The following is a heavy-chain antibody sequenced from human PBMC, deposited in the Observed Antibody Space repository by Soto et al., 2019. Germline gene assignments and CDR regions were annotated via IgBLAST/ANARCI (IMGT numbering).Heavy chain of an antibody. D-gene: IGHD1-26*01. CDR3: AKRMSGSYSSNDWFDP. CDR1: GFTFSSYA. CDR2: ISGSGGST. V-gene: IGHV3-23*01. Sequence: GGSLRLSCAASGFTFSSYAMSWVRQAPGKGLEWVSAISGSGGSTYYADSVKGRFTISRDNSKNTLYLQMNSLRAEDTAVYYCAKRMSGSYSSNDWFDPWGQGTLVTVSS. J-gene: IGHJ5*02.